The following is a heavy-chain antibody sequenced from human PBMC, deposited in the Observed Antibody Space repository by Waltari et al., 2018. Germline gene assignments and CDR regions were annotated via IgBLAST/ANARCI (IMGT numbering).Heavy chain of an antibody. J-gene: IGHJ4*02. D-gene: IGHD2-15*01. CDR1: GGSIGGTRYY. CDR3: ARPGRVGGGSLMGLDY. V-gene: IGHV4-39*01. CDR2: FYYSGRT. Sequence: QLQLQESGPGLVTPAGPRSLTCSGPGGSIGGTRYYWGWIRQPPGKGLEWIGSFYYSGRTYHTPSLKSRITISVYTSKNQFSLQLSSVPAADTAMYYCARPGRVGGGSLMGLDYWGQGTLVTVSS.